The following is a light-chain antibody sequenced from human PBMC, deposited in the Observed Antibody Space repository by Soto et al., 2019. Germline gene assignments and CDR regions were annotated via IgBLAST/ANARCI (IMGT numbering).Light chain of an antibody. CDR2: EVS. CDR1: SSDVGGYNY. J-gene: IGLJ2*01. V-gene: IGLV2-8*01. CDR3: SSYAGSVL. Sequence: QSALTQPPSASGSPGQSVTISCTGTSSDVGGYNYVSWYQQHPGKAPKLMILEVSKRPSGVPDRFSGSKSGNTASLTVSGLQAEDEADYYCSSYAGSVLFGGGTKLTVL.